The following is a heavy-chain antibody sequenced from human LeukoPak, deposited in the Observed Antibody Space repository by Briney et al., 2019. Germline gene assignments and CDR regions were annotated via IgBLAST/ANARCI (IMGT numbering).Heavy chain of an antibody. D-gene: IGHD3-22*01. CDR3: ARGRLYDSSGYSTANFNY. CDR2: IYYSGST. CDR1: GGSISSYY. Sequence: PSETLSLTCTVSGGSISSYYWSWIRQPPGKGLEWIGYIYYSGSTNYNPSLKSRVTISVDTSKNQFSLQLSSVTAADTAVYYCARGRLYDSSGYSTANFNYWGQGTLVTVSS. V-gene: IGHV4-59*12. J-gene: IGHJ4*02.